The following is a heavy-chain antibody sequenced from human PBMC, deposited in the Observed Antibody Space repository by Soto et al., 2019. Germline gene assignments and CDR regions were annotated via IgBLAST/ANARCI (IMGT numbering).Heavy chain of an antibody. Sequence: SETLSLTCTVSGGSIGRFYWNYIRQPAGKGLEWVGRIYTGGSTNYNSSLKSRVTISLDTSKNQFSLKLSSVTAADTAVYYCARPYQVLGLYYFDYWGQGTPVTVSS. V-gene: IGHV4-4*07. CDR2: IYTGGST. CDR3: ARPYQVLGLYYFDY. J-gene: IGHJ4*02. D-gene: IGHD2-2*01. CDR1: GGSIGRFY.